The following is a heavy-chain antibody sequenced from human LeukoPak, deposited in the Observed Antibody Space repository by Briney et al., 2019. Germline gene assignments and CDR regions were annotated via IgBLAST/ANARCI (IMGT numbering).Heavy chain of an antibody. CDR1: GGSFSGYY. CDR2: INHSGGT. V-gene: IGHV4-34*01. J-gene: IGHJ5*02. Sequence: PSETLSLTCAVYGGSFSGYYWSWIRQPPGKGLEWIGEINHSGGTNYNPSLKSRVTISVDRSKNQFSLELRSVTAADTAVYYCARAYYSTSWFPHWGQGALVTVSS. CDR3: ARAYYSTSWFPH. D-gene: IGHD3-10*01.